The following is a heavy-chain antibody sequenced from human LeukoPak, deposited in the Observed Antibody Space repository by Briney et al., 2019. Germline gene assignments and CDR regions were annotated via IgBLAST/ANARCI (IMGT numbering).Heavy chain of an antibody. CDR3: ARDEAAAGREAGGVDY. V-gene: IGHV3-11*05. Sequence: KPGGSLRLSCAASGFTLSDYYMSWIRQAPGKGLEWVSYISSSSSYTNYADSVKGRFTISRDNAKNSLYLQMNSLRAEDTAVYYCARDEAAAGREAGGVDYWGQGTLVTVSS. J-gene: IGHJ4*02. D-gene: IGHD6-13*01. CDR1: GFTLSDYY. CDR2: ISSSSSYT.